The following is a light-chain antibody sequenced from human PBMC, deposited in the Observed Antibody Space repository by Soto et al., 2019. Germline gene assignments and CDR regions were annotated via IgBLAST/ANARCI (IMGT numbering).Light chain of an antibody. Sequence: EILLKPSRGTLSLSPGERATLSCRASQSVSSYLAWYQQKPGQAPRLLIYDASTMATGIPARFSGSGSGTDFTLTIRSLEPEDFAVYYCQQRSNWPPPFGQGTKVDIK. J-gene: IGKJ1*01. CDR3: QQRSNWPPP. CDR2: DAS. CDR1: QSVSSY. V-gene: IGKV3-11*01.